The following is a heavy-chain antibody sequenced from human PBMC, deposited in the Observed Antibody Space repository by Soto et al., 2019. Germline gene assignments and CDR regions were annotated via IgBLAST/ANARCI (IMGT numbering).Heavy chain of an antibody. CDR2: IKQDGSEK. D-gene: IGHD2-2*01. CDR1: GFTFSSYW. J-gene: IGHJ4*02. CDR3: AKSLSAIPGDS. V-gene: IGHV3-7*05. Sequence: EVQLVESGGGLVQSGWSLRLSCAASGFTFSSYWMSWVRQGPGKGPEWVANIKQDGSEKYYVDSVKGRFTISRDNAKNSLYLQMTSLRAEDTAVYHCAKSLSAIPGDSWGQGTLVTVSS.